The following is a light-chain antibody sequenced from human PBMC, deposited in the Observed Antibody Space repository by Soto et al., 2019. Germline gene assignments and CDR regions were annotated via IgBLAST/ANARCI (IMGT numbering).Light chain of an antibody. J-gene: IGKJ1*01. CDR2: GAS. Sequence: EIVMTQSPATLSVSPGERATPSCRASQSVSSNLACYQQKPGQAPRLLIYGASTRATGIPARFSGSGSGTEFTLTISSLQSEDFAVYYCQQYGSSPWTFGQGTKVDI. CDR1: QSVSSN. V-gene: IGKV3-15*01. CDR3: QQYGSSPWT.